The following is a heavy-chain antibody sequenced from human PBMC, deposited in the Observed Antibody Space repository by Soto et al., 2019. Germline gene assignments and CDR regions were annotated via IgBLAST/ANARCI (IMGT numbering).Heavy chain of an antibody. D-gene: IGHD3-16*02. CDR3: ARGGRIMITFGGVIVNDAFDI. V-gene: IGHV1-8*01. CDR2: INGGAGDT. J-gene: IGHJ3*02. CDR1: GYTFTRYA. Sequence: ASVKVSCKASGYTFTRYAIHWLRQAPGQRLEWMGWINGGAGDTGYAQKFQGRVTMTRNTSISTAYMELSSLRSEDTAVYYCARGGRIMITFGGVIVNDAFDIWGQGSMVTVSS.